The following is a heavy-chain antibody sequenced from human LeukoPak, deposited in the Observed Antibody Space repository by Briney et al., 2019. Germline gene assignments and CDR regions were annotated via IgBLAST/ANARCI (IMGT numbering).Heavy chain of an antibody. J-gene: IGHJ4*02. Sequence: GRSLRLSCAASGFTFSSYGMHWVRQAPGKGLEWVAVISYDGSNKYYADSVKGRFTISRDNSKNTLYLQMNSLRAEDTAVYYCAKDQLLYSSGWYFDYWGQGTLVTVSS. D-gene: IGHD6-19*01. CDR1: GFTFSSYG. CDR3: AKDQLLYSSGWYFDY. CDR2: ISYDGSNK. V-gene: IGHV3-30*18.